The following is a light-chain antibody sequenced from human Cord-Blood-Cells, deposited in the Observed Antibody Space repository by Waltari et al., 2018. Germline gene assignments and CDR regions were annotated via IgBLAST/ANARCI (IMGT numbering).Light chain of an antibody. CDR1: QSISSW. CDR2: DAS. Sequence: DIQMTQSPSTLSASVADRVTITCRASQSISSWLAWYQQKPGKAPKLLIYDASSLESGVPSRFSGSGSGTEFTLTISSLQPDDFATYYCQQRVTFGPGTKVDIK. J-gene: IGKJ3*01. CDR3: QQRVT. V-gene: IGKV1-5*01.